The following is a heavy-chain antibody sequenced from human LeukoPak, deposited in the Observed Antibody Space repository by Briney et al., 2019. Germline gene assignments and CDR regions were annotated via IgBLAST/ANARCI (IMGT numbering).Heavy chain of an antibody. CDR2: IKQDGSEK. D-gene: IGHD2-15*01. CDR3: ARAAVVVAAYAFDY. CDR1: GFTFSSYS. Sequence: GGSLRLSCAASGFTFSSYSMNWVRQAPGKGLEWVANIKQDGSEKYYVDSVKGRFTISRDNAKNSLYLQMNSLRAEDTAVYYCARAAVVVAAYAFDYWGQGTLVTVSS. V-gene: IGHV3-7*03. J-gene: IGHJ4*02.